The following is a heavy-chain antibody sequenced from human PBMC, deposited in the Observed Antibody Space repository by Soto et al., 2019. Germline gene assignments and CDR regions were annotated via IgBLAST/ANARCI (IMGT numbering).Heavy chain of an antibody. V-gene: IGHV1-2*02. CDR3: ASRGYCSSNSCHAKQTTVDY. D-gene: IGHD2-2*01. Sequence: QVQLVQSGAEVKKPGASVKVSCKASGYTFTGYYMHWVRQAPGQGLDWMGWINPNSGGTNYAQKFQGRVTMTRVTSISKAYMELSRLRSDDTAVYYCASRGYCSSNSCHAKQTTVDYWGQGTLVTVSS. CDR1: GYTFTGYY. CDR2: INPNSGGT. J-gene: IGHJ4*02.